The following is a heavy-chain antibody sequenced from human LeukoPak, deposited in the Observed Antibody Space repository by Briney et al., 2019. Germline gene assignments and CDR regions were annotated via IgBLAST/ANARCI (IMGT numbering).Heavy chain of an antibody. V-gene: IGHV3-48*04. Sequence: GGSLRLSCAASGFTFSSYWMSWVRQAPGKGLEWVSYISSSGSTIYYADSVKGRFTISRDNAKNSLYLQMNSLRAEDTAVYYCARPVVPAARGGYMDVWGKGTTVTVSS. CDR2: ISSSGSTI. J-gene: IGHJ6*03. CDR3: ARPVVPAARGGYMDV. CDR1: GFTFSSYW. D-gene: IGHD2-2*01.